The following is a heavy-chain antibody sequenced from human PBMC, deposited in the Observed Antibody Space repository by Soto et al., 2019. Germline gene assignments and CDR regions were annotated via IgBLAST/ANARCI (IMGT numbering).Heavy chain of an antibody. CDR3: ATPIAAAGIYAFDI. J-gene: IGHJ3*02. D-gene: IGHD6-13*01. CDR2: INPNSGGT. Sequence: GASVKVSCKASGYTFTVYYMHWVRQAPGQGLEWMGWINPNSGGTNYAQKFQGWVTMTRDTSISTAYMELSRLRSDDTAVYYCATPIAAAGIYAFDIWGQGTMVTVSS. CDR1: GYTFTVYY. V-gene: IGHV1-2*04.